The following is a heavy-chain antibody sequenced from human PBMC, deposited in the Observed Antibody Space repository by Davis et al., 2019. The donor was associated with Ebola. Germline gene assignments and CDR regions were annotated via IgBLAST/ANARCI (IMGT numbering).Heavy chain of an antibody. CDR3: TRQGSLRAAAGSFDY. V-gene: IGHV3-73*01. CDR2: IRSKANSYAT. CDR1: GFTFSSYW. D-gene: IGHD6-13*01. Sequence: PGGSPRLSCAASGFTFSSYWMSWVRQASGKGLEWVGRIRSKANSYATAYAASVKGRFTISRDDSKNTAYLQMNSLKTEDTAVYYCTRQGSLRAAAGSFDYWGQGTLVTVSS. J-gene: IGHJ4*02.